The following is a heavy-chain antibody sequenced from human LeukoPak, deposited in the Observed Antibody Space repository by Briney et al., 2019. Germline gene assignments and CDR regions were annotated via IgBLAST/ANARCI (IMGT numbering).Heavy chain of an antibody. D-gene: IGHD6-13*01. V-gene: IGHV4-34*01. CDR2: INHSGST. CDR3: ARKPAYSSSSSPPWFDP. CDR1: GGSFSGYY. J-gene: IGHJ5*02. Sequence: SETLSLTCAVYGGSFSGYYWSWIRQPPGKGLEWIGEINHSGSTNYNPSLKSRVTISVDTSKNQFSLKLSSVTAADTAVYYCARKPAYSSSSSPPWFDPWGQGTLVTVSS.